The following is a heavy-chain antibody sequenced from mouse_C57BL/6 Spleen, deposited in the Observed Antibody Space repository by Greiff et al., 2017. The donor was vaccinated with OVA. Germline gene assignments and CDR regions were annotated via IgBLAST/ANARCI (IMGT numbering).Heavy chain of an antibody. J-gene: IGHJ1*03. Sequence: VQLQQSGTELVKPGASVKLSCKASGYTFTSYWMHWVKQRPGQGLEWIGNINPSNGGTNYNEKFKSKATLTVDKSSSTAYMQLSSLTSEDSVVYYCARGGDYDDWYFDVWGTGTTVTVSS. D-gene: IGHD2-4*01. V-gene: IGHV1-53*01. CDR3: ARGGDYDDWYFDV. CDR1: GYTFTSYW. CDR2: INPSNGGT.